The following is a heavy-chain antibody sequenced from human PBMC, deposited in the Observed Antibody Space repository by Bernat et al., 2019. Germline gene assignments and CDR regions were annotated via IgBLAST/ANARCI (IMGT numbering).Heavy chain of an antibody. CDR1: GFTFSSYC. D-gene: IGHD6-13*01. Sequence: QVQLVEPGGGVVQPGRSLRLSCAASGFTFSSYCMHWVRQAPGKGLEWVAVISYDGSNKYYADSVKGRFTISRDNSKNTLYLQMNSLRAEDTAVYYCAKDQGIAAADLDYWGQGTLVTVSS. CDR2: ISYDGSNK. J-gene: IGHJ4*02. CDR3: AKDQGIAAADLDY. V-gene: IGHV3-30*18.